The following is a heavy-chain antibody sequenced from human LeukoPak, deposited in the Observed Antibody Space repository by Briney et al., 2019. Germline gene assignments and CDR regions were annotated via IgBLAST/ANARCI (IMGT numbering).Heavy chain of an antibody. CDR2: IYHSGST. CDR1: GYSISSGYY. D-gene: IGHD6-13*01. Sequence: SETLSLTCTVSGYSISSGYYWGWIRQTPGKGLQWIGSIYHSGSTNYNPSLKSRVTISVDTSKNQFSLKLSSVTAADTAVYYCARDQWGSRMDVWGKGTTVTVSS. CDR3: ARDQWGSRMDV. J-gene: IGHJ6*04. V-gene: IGHV4-38-2*02.